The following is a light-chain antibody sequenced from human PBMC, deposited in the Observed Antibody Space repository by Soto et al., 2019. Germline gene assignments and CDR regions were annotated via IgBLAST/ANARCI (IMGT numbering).Light chain of an antibody. CDR1: SSNIGSNY. V-gene: IGLV1-47*01. CDR3: KSYAGSNTYV. J-gene: IGLJ1*01. Sequence: QSVLTQPPSASGTPGQRITISCSGGSSNIGSNYVYWYQHLPGTAPKLLMYKNNQRPSGVPDRFSGSKSGTSASLAVSGLQAADEADYFCKSYAGSNTYVFGSGIKVTVL. CDR2: KNN.